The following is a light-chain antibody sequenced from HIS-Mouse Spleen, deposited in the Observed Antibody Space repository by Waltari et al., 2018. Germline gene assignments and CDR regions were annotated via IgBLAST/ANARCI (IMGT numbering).Light chain of an antibody. CDR3: NSRDSSGNIWV. V-gene: IGLV3-21*03. CDR1: NIGSKS. CDR2: DDS. J-gene: IGLJ3*02. Sequence: SYVLTQPPSVSVAPGKTARITRGGNNIGSKSVPGYQQKPGQAPVLVVYDDSDRPSGIPDRFSGSSSGNTASLTITGAQAEDEADYYCNSRDSSGNIWVFGGGTKLTVL.